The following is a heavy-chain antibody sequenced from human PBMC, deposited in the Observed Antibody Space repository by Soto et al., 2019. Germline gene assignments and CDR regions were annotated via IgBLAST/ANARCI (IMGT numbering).Heavy chain of an antibody. J-gene: IGHJ6*01. D-gene: IGHD3-16*01. Sequence: SLRLSCAASGFTFSNFGMHWVRQAPGKGLEWVAFISYAGGNKYYADSVKGRFTISRDNSKTLYLQMNSLRREDTAVYYCAKDGGAGNFYYYGADVWGQGPTVTVSS. CDR3: AKDGGAGNFYYYGADV. V-gene: IGHV3-30*18. CDR2: ISYAGGNK. CDR1: GFTFSNFG.